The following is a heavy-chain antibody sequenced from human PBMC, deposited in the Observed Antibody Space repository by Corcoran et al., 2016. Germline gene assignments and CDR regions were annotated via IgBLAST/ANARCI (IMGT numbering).Heavy chain of an antibody. D-gene: IGHD5-18*01. V-gene: IGHV4-34*01. CDR2: INHSGST. CDR3: ASKRGDGYSYGLVARFDY. J-gene: IGHJ4*02. CDR1: GGSFSGYY. Sequence: QVQLQQWGAGLLKPSETLSLTCAVYGGSFSGYYWSWIRQPPGKGLEWIGEINHSGSTNYNPSLKSRVPISVDTSKNQFSLKLSSVTAADTAVYYCASKRGDGYSYGLVARFDYWGQGTLVTVAS.